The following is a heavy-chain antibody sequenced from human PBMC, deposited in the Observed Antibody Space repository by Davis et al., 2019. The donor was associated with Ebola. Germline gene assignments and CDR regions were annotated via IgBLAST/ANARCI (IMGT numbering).Heavy chain of an antibody. CDR3: ARAQIGVVTFNDY. D-gene: IGHD3-22*01. CDR1: GFTFSSYA. V-gene: IGHV3-64*01. J-gene: IGHJ4*02. CDR2: ISSNGGST. Sequence: PGGSLRLSCAASGFTFSSYAMHWVRQAPGKGLEYVSAISSNGGSTYYANSVKGRFTISRDNSKNTLYLQMGSLRAEDMAVYYCARAQIGVVTFNDYWGQGTLVTVSS.